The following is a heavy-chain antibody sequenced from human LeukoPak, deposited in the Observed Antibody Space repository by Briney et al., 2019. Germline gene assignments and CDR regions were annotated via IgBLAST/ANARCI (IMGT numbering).Heavy chain of an antibody. CDR1: GFTFSSYW. J-gene: IGHJ4*02. V-gene: IGHV3-74*01. D-gene: IGHD3-22*01. CDR3: ARRSSGGPPYYFDY. Sequence: GGSLRLSCAASGFTFSSYWMHWVRQAPGKGLVWVSRINSDGSTTNYADSVKGRFTISRDNAKNTLYLQMNSLRAEDTAVYYCARRSSGGPPYYFDYWGQGTLVTVSS. CDR2: INSDGSTT.